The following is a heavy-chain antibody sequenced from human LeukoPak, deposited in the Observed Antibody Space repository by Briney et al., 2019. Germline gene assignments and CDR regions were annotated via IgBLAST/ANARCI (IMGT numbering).Heavy chain of an antibody. D-gene: IGHD2-15*01. CDR1: GFTFSNAW. J-gene: IGHJ6*03. Sequence: GGSLRLSCAASGFTFSNAWMSWVRQAPGKGLEWVGRIKSKTDGGTTDYAAPVKGRFTISRDDSKNTLYLQMNSLKTEDTAVYYCTTDLNCSGGSCFWRNGYYYYMDVWGKGTTVTISS. CDR3: TTDLNCSGGSCFWRNGYYYYMDV. CDR2: IKSKTDGGTT. V-gene: IGHV3-15*01.